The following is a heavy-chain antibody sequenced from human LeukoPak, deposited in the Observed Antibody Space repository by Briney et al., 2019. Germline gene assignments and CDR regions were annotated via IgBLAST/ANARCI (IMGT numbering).Heavy chain of an antibody. Sequence: GGSLRLSCAASGFTFSSYGMHWVRQAPGKGLEWVAVISYDGSNKCYADSVKGRFTISRDNSKNTLYLQMNSLRAEDTAMYYCAKEERVISYFYYGMDVWGQGTTVTVSS. CDR2: ISYDGSNK. CDR3: AKEERVISYFYYGMDV. CDR1: GFTFSSYG. J-gene: IGHJ6*02. D-gene: IGHD3-16*02. V-gene: IGHV3-30*18.